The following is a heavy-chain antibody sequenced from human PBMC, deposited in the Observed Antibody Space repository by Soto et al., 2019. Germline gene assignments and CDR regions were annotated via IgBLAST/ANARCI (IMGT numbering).Heavy chain of an antibody. Sequence: SGPTPVNPTQTLTLTCTFSGFSLSTSGMRVSWIRQPPGKALEWLARIDWDDDKFYSTSLKTRLTISKDTSKNQVVLTMTNMDPVDTATYYCARTPHYYYDSSGYGGRFDYWGQGTLVTVSS. D-gene: IGHD3-22*01. V-gene: IGHV2-70*04. CDR2: IDWDDDK. J-gene: IGHJ4*02. CDR3: ARTPHYYYDSSGYGGRFDY. CDR1: GFSLSTSGMR.